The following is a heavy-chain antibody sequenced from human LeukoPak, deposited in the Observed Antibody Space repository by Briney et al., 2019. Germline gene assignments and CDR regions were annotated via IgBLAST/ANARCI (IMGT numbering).Heavy chain of an antibody. Sequence: SETLSLTCAVSADPFSSHYWTWIRQPPGKGLEWIGYISYIGSTNYNPSLKSRVTISIDTSKNQFSLKLSSVTAADTAVYYCARDLVTVTKGFDIWGQGTMVSVSS. CDR3: ARDLVTVTKGFDI. D-gene: IGHD4-17*01. CDR2: ISYIGST. V-gene: IGHV4-59*11. CDR1: ADPFSSHY. J-gene: IGHJ3*02.